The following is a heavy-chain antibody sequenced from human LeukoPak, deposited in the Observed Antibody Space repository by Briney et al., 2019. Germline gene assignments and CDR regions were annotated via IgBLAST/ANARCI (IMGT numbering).Heavy chain of an antibody. CDR1: GYTFTGYY. V-gene: IGHV1-2*02. Sequence: ASVKVSCKASGYTFTGYYMHWVRQAPGQGLEWMGWINPNSGGTNYAQKFQGRATMTRDTSISTAYMELSRLRSDDTAVYYCARVGLLIGSGRFLAYWGQGTLVTVSS. J-gene: IGHJ4*02. CDR3: ARVGLLIGSGRFLAY. D-gene: IGHD3-10*02. CDR2: INPNSGGT.